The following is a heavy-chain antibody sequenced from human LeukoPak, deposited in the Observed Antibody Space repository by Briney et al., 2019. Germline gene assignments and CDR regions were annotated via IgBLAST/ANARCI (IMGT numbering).Heavy chain of an antibody. CDR2: IYYSGST. CDR1: GGSISSSSYY. J-gene: IGHJ4*02. CDR3: ARSYYYGLGTPGY. V-gene: IGHV4-39*01. D-gene: IGHD3-10*01. Sequence: SETLSLTCTVSGGSISSSSYYWGWIRQPPGKGLEWIGSIYYSGSTYYNPSLKSRVTISVDTSKNQFSLKLSSVAAADTAVYYCARSYYYGLGTPGYWGQGTLVTVSS.